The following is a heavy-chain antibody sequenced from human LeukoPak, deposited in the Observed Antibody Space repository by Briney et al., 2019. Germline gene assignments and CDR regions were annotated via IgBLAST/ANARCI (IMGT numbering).Heavy chain of an antibody. V-gene: IGHV3-7*01. CDR2: MNRDGSER. CDR3: ARDGGFIRFGGQDV. CDR1: GFTFRNYW. J-gene: IGHJ6*02. D-gene: IGHD3-16*01. Sequence: GGSLRLSCAASGFTFRNYWMSWVRQAPGKGLEWVANMNRDGSERYHVDSMGGRFTISRDNAKNSLYLQLNGLRLEGTAVYYCARDGGFIRFGGQDVWGQGTTVTVS.